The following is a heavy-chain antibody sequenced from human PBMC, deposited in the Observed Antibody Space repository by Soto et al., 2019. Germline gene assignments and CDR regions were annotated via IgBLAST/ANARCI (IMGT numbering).Heavy chain of an antibody. Sequence: SETLSLTCTVSGGSISSGDYYWSWIRQPPGKGLEWIGYIYYSGSTFYNPSLKNRVTISLDTSKIQFALKLSSVTAADTAVYYFVRAGGDNWFDPWGQGTLVTVSS. V-gene: IGHV4-30-4*08. D-gene: IGHD3-10*01. CDR1: GGSISSGDYY. CDR2: IYYSGST. CDR3: VRAGGDNWFDP. J-gene: IGHJ5*02.